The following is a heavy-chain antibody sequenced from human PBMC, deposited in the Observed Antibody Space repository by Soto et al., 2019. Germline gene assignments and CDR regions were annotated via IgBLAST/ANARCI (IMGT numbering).Heavy chain of an antibody. CDR2: ISYVGSNK. D-gene: IGHD6-19*01. CDR1: GFTFSSYA. V-gene: IGHV3-30-3*01. CDR3: ARDSGIAVAGLDY. J-gene: IGHJ4*02. Sequence: QVQLVESRGGVVQPGRSLRLSCAASGFTFSSYAMHWVRQAPGTGLEWVAVISYVGSNKYYADSVKGRFTISRDNSKNTLYLQMNSLRAEDTAVYYCARDSGIAVAGLDYWGQGTLVTVSS.